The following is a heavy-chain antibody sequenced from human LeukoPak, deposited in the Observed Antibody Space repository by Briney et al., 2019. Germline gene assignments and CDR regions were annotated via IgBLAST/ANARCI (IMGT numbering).Heavy chain of an antibody. V-gene: IGHV1-18*01. CDR3: ARFSPLDYYDSSGYYSLFDY. CDR1: GYTFTSYG. Sequence: ASVKVSCKASGYTFTSYGISWVRQAPGQGLEWMGWISAYNGNTNYAQKLQGRAIMTTDTSTSTAYMELRSLRSDDTAVYYCARFSPLDYYDSSGYYSLFDYWGQGTLVTVSS. J-gene: IGHJ4*02. D-gene: IGHD3-22*01. CDR2: ISAYNGNT.